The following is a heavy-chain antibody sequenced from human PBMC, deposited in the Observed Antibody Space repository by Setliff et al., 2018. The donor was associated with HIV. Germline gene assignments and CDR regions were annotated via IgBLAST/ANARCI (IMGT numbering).Heavy chain of an antibody. CDR3: ARDVQTVVSGYSTFDS. V-gene: IGHV7-4-1*02. CDR2: ISTKTSNQ. Sequence: ASVKVSCKASGYTFTSRALRWVRQAPGQGLEWMGWISTKTSNQTYAQGFTGRFLLSVDISGETAFLEINGLKSDDTGVYYCARDVQTVVSGYSTFDSWGQGSQVTVSS. J-gene: IGHJ5*01. CDR1: GYTFTSRA. D-gene: IGHD2-21*01.